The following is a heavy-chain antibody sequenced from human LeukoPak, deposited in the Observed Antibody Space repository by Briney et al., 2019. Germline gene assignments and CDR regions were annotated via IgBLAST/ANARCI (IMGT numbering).Heavy chain of an antibody. Sequence: GGSLRLSCAASGFTFSSYAMSWVRQAPGKGLEWVSAIGGSGGSTYYADSVKGRFTISRDNSKNTLYLQMNSLRAEDTAVYYCANMFVVVVAATPYFDYWGQGTLVTVSS. CDR1: GFTFSSYA. J-gene: IGHJ4*02. V-gene: IGHV3-23*01. D-gene: IGHD2-15*01. CDR3: ANMFVVVVAATPYFDY. CDR2: IGGSGGST.